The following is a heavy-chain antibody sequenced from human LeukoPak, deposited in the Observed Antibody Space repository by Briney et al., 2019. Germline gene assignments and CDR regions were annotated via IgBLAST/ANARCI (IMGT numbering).Heavy chain of an antibody. CDR2: ISYDGSNK. CDR1: GSTFSSYG. J-gene: IGHJ6*02. V-gene: IGHV3-30*18. Sequence: GRSLRLSCAASGSTFSSYGMHWVRQAPGKGLEWVAVISYDGSNKYYADSVKGRFTISRDNSKNTLYLQMNSLRAEDTAVYYCAKDAGMDVWGQGTTVTVSS. CDR3: AKDAGMDV.